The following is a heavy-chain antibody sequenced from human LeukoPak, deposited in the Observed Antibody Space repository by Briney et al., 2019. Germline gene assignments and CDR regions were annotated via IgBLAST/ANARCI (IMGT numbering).Heavy chain of an antibody. CDR3: ARDERSIQFNY. D-gene: IGHD2-21*01. CDR2: IVGSGVTT. J-gene: IGHJ4*02. V-gene: IGHV3-23*01. CDR1: GFTFSNYG. Sequence: GGTLRLSCVASGFTFSNYGMNWVRQAPGKGLEWVSGIVGSGVTTYYADSVKGRFTISRDNSKSTLYLQLNSLRAEDTAIYYCARDERSIQFNYWGQGTLATVSS.